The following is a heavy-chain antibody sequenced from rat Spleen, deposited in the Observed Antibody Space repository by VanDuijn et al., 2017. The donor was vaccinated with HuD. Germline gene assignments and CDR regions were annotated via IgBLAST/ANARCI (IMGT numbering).Heavy chain of an antibody. Sequence: QVQLKESGPGLVQPSQTLSLTCTVSGFSLISYTVSWVRQPPGKGLEWIAAIWSGGSTYYSSALKSRLSIRGDTSKSHVLLKMNSLQTEDTAMYFCARSPYGGYSDYWGQGVMVTVSS. V-gene: IGHV2-15*01. D-gene: IGHD1-11*01. CDR2: IWSGGST. CDR3: ARSPYGGYSDY. CDR1: GFSLISYT. J-gene: IGHJ2*01.